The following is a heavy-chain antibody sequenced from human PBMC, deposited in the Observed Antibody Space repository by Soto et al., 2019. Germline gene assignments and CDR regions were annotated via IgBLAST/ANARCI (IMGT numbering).Heavy chain of an antibody. V-gene: IGHV1-2*02. D-gene: IGHD3-10*01. Sequence: ASVKVSCKASGYTFTGYYMHWVRQAPGQGLEWMGWINPNSGGTNYAQKFQGRVTMTRDTSISTAYMELSRLRSDDTAVYYCARDHKGTRWFAPWGQGTLVTVSS. J-gene: IGHJ5*02. CDR1: GYTFTGYY. CDR2: INPNSGGT. CDR3: ARDHKGTRWFAP.